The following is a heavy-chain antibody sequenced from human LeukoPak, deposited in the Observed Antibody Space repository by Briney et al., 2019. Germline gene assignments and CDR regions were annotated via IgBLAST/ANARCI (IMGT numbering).Heavy chain of an antibody. CDR1: GGSISGYY. V-gene: IGHV4-38-2*02. CDR3: ARRDNLSSFWSGQFDY. D-gene: IGHD3-3*01. Sequence: PSETLSLTCTVSGGSISGYYWSWIRQPPGKGLEWIGSIYHSGSTYYNPSLTRRVTISVDTSKNHCPLKLSSVTAADTAVYYCARRDNLSSFWSGQFDYWGQGTLVTVSS. J-gene: IGHJ4*02. CDR2: IYHSGST.